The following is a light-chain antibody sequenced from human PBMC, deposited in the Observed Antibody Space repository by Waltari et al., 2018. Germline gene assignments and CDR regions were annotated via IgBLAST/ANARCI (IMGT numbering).Light chain of an antibody. CDR3: AAWDDSLNGVV. Sequence: QSVLTQPPSASGTPGQRVTISCSGSTSNIGINSVNWYQQLPGTAPKFLIYGNYHRPSGFPDLFSGSKSGTSASLAISGLQPEDEAAYYGAAWDDSLNGVVFGGGTQLTVL. CDR1: TSNIGINS. V-gene: IGLV1-44*01. CDR2: GNY. J-gene: IGLJ2*01.